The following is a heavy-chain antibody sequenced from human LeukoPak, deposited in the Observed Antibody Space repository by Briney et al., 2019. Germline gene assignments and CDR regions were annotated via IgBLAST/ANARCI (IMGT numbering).Heavy chain of an antibody. CDR3: ASGYGSGSSNLFDY. CDR1: GSAFTAYF. D-gene: IGHD3-10*01. V-gene: IGHV1-2*02. Sequence: ASVKVSCKASGSAFTAYFMHWVRQAPGQGLEWMGWINPNSGNTHYSQKFQGRVTMTRDSSINTAYMELSTLRSDDTAVYYCASGYGSGSSNLFDYWGQGTLVTVSS. CDR2: INPNSGNT. J-gene: IGHJ4*02.